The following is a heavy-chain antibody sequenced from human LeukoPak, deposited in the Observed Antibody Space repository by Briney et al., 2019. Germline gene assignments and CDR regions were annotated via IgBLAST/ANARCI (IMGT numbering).Heavy chain of an antibody. J-gene: IGHJ5*02. Sequence: SETLSLTCTVSGGSISSYYWSWIRQPPGKGLEWIGYIYYSGSTYYNPSLKSRVTISVDTSKNQFSLKLSSVTAADTAVYYCARGYYDYVWGSYRPKRFDPWGQGTLVTVSS. CDR1: GGSISSYY. CDR3: ARGYYDYVWGSYRPKRFDP. D-gene: IGHD3-16*02. V-gene: IGHV4-59*06. CDR2: IYYSGST.